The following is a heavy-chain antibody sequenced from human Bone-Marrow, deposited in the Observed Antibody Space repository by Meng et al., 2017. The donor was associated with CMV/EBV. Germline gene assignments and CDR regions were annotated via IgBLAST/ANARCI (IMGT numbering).Heavy chain of an antibody. J-gene: IGHJ4*02. CDR3: ASSYSYYYDSSGYYSGSDY. D-gene: IGHD3-22*01. CDR2: INHSGTT. CDR1: FSRYY. Sequence: FSRYYCIWLRQPPGKGLEWLGEINHSGTTNYNPSLKSRVTISVDTSKNQFSLKLSSVTAADTAVYYCASSYSYYYDSSGYYSGSDYWGQGTLVTVSS. V-gene: IGHV4-34*01.